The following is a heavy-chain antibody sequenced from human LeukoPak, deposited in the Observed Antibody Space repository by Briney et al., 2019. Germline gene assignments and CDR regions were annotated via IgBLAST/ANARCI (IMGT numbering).Heavy chain of an antibody. D-gene: IGHD4-11*01. CDR3: AKDAQRGFDYSNSLQY. Sequence: GRSLILSCAASGFTFSHYGMHWVRQAPGKGLEWVAVIWSDGTNQFYADSVKGRFTISRGDSQKTVFLQMSSLRAEDTAIYYCAKDAQRGFDYSNSLQYWGQGSLVTVSS. V-gene: IGHV3-33*06. J-gene: IGHJ4*02. CDR1: GFTFSHYG. CDR2: IWSDGTNQ.